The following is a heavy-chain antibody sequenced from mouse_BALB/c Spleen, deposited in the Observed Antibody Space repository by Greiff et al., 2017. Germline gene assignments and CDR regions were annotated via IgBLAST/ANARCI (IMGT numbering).Heavy chain of an antibody. CDR3: ARQFITTERFAY. D-gene: IGHD1-2*01. CDR1: GYAFTNYL. V-gene: IGHV1-54*01. Sequence: VQLQQSGAELVRPGTSVKVSCKASGYAFTNYLIEWVKQRPGQGLEWIGVINPGSGGTNYNEKFKGKATLTADKSSSTAYMQLSSLTSDDSAVYFCARQFITTERFAYWGQGTLVTVSA. CDR2: INPGSGGT. J-gene: IGHJ3*01.